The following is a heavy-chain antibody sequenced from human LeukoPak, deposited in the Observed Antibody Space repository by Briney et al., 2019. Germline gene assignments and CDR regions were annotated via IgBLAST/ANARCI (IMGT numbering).Heavy chain of an antibody. CDR2: IYTSGST. CDR1: GGSISSYY. D-gene: IGHD6-13*01. Sequence: SETLSLTCTVSGGSISSYYWSWLRQPAGKGLEWIGRIYTSGSTNYNPSLKSRVTMSVDTSKNQFSLELSSVTAADTAVYYCARDSSSWVYYYYMDVWGKGTTVTVSS. J-gene: IGHJ6*03. V-gene: IGHV4-4*07. CDR3: ARDSSSWVYYYYMDV.